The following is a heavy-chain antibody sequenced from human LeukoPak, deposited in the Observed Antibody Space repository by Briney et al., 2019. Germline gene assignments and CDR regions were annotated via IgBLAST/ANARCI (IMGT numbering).Heavy chain of an antibody. CDR1: GFTFDDYA. CDR2: ISWNSGSI. V-gene: IGHV3-9*01. D-gene: IGHD3-22*01. J-gene: IGHJ4*02. CDR3: AKDRYYDGSGYPIFDY. Sequence: GGSLRLSCAASGFTFDDYAMHWVRQAPGKGLEWVSGISWNSGSIGYADSVKGRFTISRDNAKNSLYLQMNSLRAEDTALYYCAKDRYYDGSGYPIFDYWGQGTLVTVSS.